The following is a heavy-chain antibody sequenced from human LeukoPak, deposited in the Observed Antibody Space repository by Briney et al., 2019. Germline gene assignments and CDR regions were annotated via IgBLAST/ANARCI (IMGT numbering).Heavy chain of an antibody. CDR2: INSNSGDT. Sequence: ASVKVSCKASGGTFSSYAISWVRQAPGQGLEWMGWINSNSGDTNHAQKFQGRVTMTRDTSITTAYMELTRLTSADTAVYYCARDWTSTSSSWYGGGKTGYYYMDVWGKGTTVTVSS. J-gene: IGHJ6*03. CDR3: ARDWTSTSSSWYGGGKTGYYYMDV. D-gene: IGHD6-13*01. CDR1: GGTFSSYA. V-gene: IGHV1-2*02.